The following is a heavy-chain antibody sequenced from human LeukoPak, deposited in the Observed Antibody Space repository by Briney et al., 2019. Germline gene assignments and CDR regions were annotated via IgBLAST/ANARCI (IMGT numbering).Heavy chain of an antibody. CDR2: ISGSGGST. V-gene: IGHV3-23*01. J-gene: IGHJ3*02. Sequence: GGSLRLSCAASGFTFSSYAMSWVRQAPGKGLEWVSAISGSGGSTYYADSVKGRFTISRDNSKNTLYLQMNSLRAEDTAVYYCAKASFIVVVTAIDAFDIWGQRTMVTVSS. CDR1: GFTFSSYA. D-gene: IGHD2-21*02. CDR3: AKASFIVVVTAIDAFDI.